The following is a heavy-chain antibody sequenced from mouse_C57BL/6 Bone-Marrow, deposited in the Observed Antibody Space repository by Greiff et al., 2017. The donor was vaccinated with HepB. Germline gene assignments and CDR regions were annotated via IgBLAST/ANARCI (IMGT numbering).Heavy chain of an antibody. CDR2: IRSKSSNYAT. CDR1: GFTFNTYA. D-gene: IGHD2-5*01. Sequence: EVQGVESGGGLVQPKGSLKLSCAASGFTFNTYAMHWVRQAPGKGLEWVARIRSKSSNYATYYADSVKDRFTISRDDSQSMLYLQMNNLKTEDTAMYYCVREVYSNYCYYAMDYWGQGTSVTVSS. CDR3: VREVYSNYCYYAMDY. J-gene: IGHJ4*01. V-gene: IGHV10-3*01.